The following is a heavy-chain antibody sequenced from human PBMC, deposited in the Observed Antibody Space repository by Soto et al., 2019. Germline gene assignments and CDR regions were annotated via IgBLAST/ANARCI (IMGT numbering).Heavy chain of an antibody. CDR1: GGSVSSGSYY. CDR2: IYYSGST. Sequence: SETLSLTCTFSGGSVSSGSYYWSWIRQPPGKGLEWIGYIYYSGSTNYNPSLKSRVTISVDTSKNQFSLKLSSVTAADTAVYYCASRDYYDSSGYYGSFQHWGQGTLVTVSS. D-gene: IGHD3-22*01. V-gene: IGHV4-61*01. CDR3: ASRDYYDSSGYYGSFQH. J-gene: IGHJ1*01.